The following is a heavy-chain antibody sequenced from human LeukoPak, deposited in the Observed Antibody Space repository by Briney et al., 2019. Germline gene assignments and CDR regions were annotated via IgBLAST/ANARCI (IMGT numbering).Heavy chain of an antibody. V-gene: IGHV3-7*01. D-gene: IGHD2-15*01. Sequence: GGSLRLSCAASGFTFSSYWMSWVRQAPGKGLEWVANIKQDGSENYYVDSVKGRFTISRDNAKNSLYLQMNSLRAEDTAVYYCARHHRYCSGGSCYSAPHFDYWGQGTLVTVSS. CDR2: IKQDGSEN. J-gene: IGHJ4*02. CDR1: GFTFSSYW. CDR3: ARHHRYCSGGSCYSAPHFDY.